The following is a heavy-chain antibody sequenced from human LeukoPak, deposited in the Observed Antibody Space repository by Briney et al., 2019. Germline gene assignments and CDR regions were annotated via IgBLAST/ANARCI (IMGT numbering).Heavy chain of an antibody. D-gene: IGHD2-2*01. CDR1: GGTFSSYA. CDR2: IIPIFGTT. CDR3: ARDSQYCSSTSCPFDY. Sequence: SVKVSCKASGGTFSSYAISWVRQAPGQGLEWMGGIIPIFGTTNYAQKFQGRVTITADESTSTAYTELSSLRSEDTAVYYCARDSQYCSSTSCPFDYWGQGTLVTVSS. J-gene: IGHJ4*02. V-gene: IGHV1-69*01.